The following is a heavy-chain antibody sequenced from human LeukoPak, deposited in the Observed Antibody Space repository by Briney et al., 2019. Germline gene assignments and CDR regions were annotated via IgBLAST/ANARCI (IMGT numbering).Heavy chain of an antibody. D-gene: IGHD3-22*01. Sequence: PGGSLRLSCAASRFTFSSYGMHWVCQAPGKGLEWVAFIRYDGSNKYYADSLKGRFTISRDNAKNSLYLQMNSLRAEDTAVYYCARLAQHRYYYDTSAYRYYFDYWGQGTLVTVSS. V-gene: IGHV3-30*02. CDR1: RFTFSSYG. CDR2: IRYDGSNK. J-gene: IGHJ4*02. CDR3: ARLAQHRYYYDTSAYRYYFDY.